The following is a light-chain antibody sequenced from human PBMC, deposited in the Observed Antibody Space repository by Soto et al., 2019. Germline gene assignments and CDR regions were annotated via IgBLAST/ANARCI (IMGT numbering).Light chain of an antibody. J-gene: IGKJ2*01. CDR1: QSVTDSS. CDR2: GAS. CDR3: QQCGGSYT. V-gene: IGKV3-20*01. Sequence: EIVLTQSPGTLSLSPGERASLSCRASQSVTDSSLAWYQQKPGQAPRLLIYGASKRATGIPDRFSGSGSGTDFTLTISRLEPEDFAVDYCQQCGGSYTFGQGTKLE.